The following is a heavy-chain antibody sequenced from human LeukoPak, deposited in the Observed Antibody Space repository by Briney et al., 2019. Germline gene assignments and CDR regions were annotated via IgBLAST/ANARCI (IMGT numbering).Heavy chain of an antibody. CDR3: AREWLVRGIDY. CDR2: IYYSGST. CDR1: GGSISSYY. J-gene: IGHJ4*02. Sequence: SETLSLTCTVSGGSISSYYWSWIRQPPGKGLEWIGYIYYSGSTNYNPSLKSRVTISVDTSKNQFSLKLGSVTAADTAVYYCAREWLVRGIDYWGQGTLVTVSS. V-gene: IGHV4-59*01. D-gene: IGHD6-19*01.